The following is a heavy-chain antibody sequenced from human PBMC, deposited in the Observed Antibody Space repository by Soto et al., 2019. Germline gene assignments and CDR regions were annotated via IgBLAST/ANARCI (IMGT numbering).Heavy chain of an antibody. V-gene: IGHV1-69*13. D-gene: IGHD3-22*01. CDR2: IIPIFGTA. CDR1: GGTFSSYA. J-gene: IGHJ4*02. CDR3: ARDHRHYDSSGYYSGGPFDY. Sequence: SVKVSCKASGGTFSSYAISWVRQAPGQGLEWMGGIIPIFGTANYAQKFQGRVTITADESTSTAYMELSSLRSEDTAVYYCARDHRHYDSSGYYSGGPFDYWGQGTLVTVSS.